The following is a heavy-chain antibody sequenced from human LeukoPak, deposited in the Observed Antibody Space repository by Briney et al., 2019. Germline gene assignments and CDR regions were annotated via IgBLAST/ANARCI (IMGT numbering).Heavy chain of an antibody. CDR3: AKVLRGPSPSLPSLEWLLYRW. Sequence: GGSLRLSCAASGFTFSSYGMHWVRQAPGKGLEWVAFIRYDGSNKYYADSVKGRFTISRDNSKNTLYLQMNSLRAEDTAVYYCAKVLRGPSPSLPSLEWLLYRWWGQGTLVTVSS. CDR1: GFTFSSYG. J-gene: IGHJ4*02. V-gene: IGHV3-30*02. D-gene: IGHD3-3*01. CDR2: IRYDGSNK.